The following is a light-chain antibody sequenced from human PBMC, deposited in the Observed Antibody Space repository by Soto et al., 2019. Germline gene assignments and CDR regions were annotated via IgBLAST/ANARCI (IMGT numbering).Light chain of an antibody. CDR1: KSISTW. V-gene: IGKV1-5*03. Sequence: QMTQSPSTLSAFIGVRVTITCRANKSISTWLAWYQQKPGKAPKLLIYTVSTLESGVPSRFSGSGSGTDFTLTISSLHPGDLGTYYCQQYKSWLSFGGGTKVEIK. J-gene: IGKJ4*01. CDR3: QQYKSWLS. CDR2: TVS.